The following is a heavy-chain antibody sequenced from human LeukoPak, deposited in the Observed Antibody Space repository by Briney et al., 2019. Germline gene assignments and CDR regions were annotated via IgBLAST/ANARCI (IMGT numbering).Heavy chain of an antibody. V-gene: IGHV4-61*02. CDR1: GGSIISGSYY. CDR2: IYLRGST. Sequence: SQTLSLTCTVSGGSIISGSYYWSWIRQPAGKGLEWIGRIYLRGSTNYNPSLKSRVIMSIDTPKNQFSLKLNSVTAADTAVYYCARELGMFDHWGQGTLVTVSS. J-gene: IGHJ4*02. CDR3: ARELGMFDH. D-gene: IGHD1-26*01.